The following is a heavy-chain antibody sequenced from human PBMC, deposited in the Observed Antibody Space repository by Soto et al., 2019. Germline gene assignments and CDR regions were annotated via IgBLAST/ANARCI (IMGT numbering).Heavy chain of an antibody. CDR1: GFTFSSYS. D-gene: IGHD3-9*01. J-gene: IGHJ3*02. CDR3: ARERIRYYDILTGYYTDAFDI. Sequence: EVQLVESGGGLVKPGGSLRLSCAASGFTFSSYSMNWVRQAPGKGLEWVSSISSSSSYIYYADSVKGRFTISRDNAKNSLYLQMNSLRAEDTAVYYCARERIRYYDILTGYYTDAFDIWGQGTMVTVSS. CDR2: ISSSSSYI. V-gene: IGHV3-21*01.